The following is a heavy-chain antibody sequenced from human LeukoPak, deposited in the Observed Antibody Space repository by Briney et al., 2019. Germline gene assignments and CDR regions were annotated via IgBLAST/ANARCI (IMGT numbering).Heavy chain of an antibody. CDR3: VRGNYYDSSGFDVSGY. CDR2: ISYDGYNK. D-gene: IGHD3-22*01. Sequence: GGSLRLSCAASGFSFSTYAMHWVRQAPDQGLEWVAFISYDGYNKYYADSVKGRFTISRDNSNNTLHLQVNSLRAEDTALYYCVRGNYYDSSGFDVSGYWGQGVMVTVSS. V-gene: IGHV3-30*04. CDR1: GFSFSTYA. J-gene: IGHJ1*01.